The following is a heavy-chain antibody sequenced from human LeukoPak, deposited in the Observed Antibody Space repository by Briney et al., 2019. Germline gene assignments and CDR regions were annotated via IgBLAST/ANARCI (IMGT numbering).Heavy chain of an antibody. V-gene: IGHV3-48*01. CDR3: ARDHRYAFDN. Sequence: AGESLRLSCAASGFNFIDYSMNWVRQAPGKGLEWISYIGISSGNTKYADSVKGRFTISRDKARNSLYLQMNSLRVEDTAVYYCARDHRYAFDNWGHGTLVTVSS. D-gene: IGHD5-12*01. CDR1: GFNFIDYS. CDR2: IGISSGNT. J-gene: IGHJ4*01.